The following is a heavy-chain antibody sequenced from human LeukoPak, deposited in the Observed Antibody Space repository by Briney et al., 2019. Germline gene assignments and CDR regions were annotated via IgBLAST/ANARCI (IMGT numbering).Heavy chain of an antibody. CDR3: ARGHWIQLWSYFDY. CDR1: GDSISSNNW. D-gene: IGHD5-18*01. Sequence: SETLSLTCVVPGDSISSNNWWSWVRQPPGKGLEWIGEIYHSGSTNYNLSLKSRVTISVDKSKNQFSLKLSSVTAADTAVYYCARGHWIQLWSYFDYWGQGTLVTVSS. CDR2: IYHSGST. V-gene: IGHV4-4*02. J-gene: IGHJ4*02.